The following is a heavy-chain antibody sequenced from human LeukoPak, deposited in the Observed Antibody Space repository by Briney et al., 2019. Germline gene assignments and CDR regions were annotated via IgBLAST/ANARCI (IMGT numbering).Heavy chain of an antibody. CDR3: ARGGATQPDY. D-gene: IGHD4/OR15-4a*01. Sequence: SVKVSCKASGGTFSSYAISWVRQAPGQGLEWMGGIIPIFGTANYAQKFQGRVTMTTDTSTSTAYMELRSLRSDDTAVYYCARGGATQPDYWGQGTLVTVSS. J-gene: IGHJ4*02. CDR1: GGTFSSYA. V-gene: IGHV1-69*05. CDR2: IIPIFGTA.